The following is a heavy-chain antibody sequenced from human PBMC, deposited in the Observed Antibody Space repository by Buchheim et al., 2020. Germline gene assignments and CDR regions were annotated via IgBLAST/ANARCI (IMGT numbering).Heavy chain of an antibody. CDR2: LSGTGATT. CDR1: GFTFSTFG. Sequence: EVQLLESGGDLVQPGGSRRLSCVASGFTFSTFGMSWVRQAPGKGLEWVSALSGTGATTYYGDSVRGRFTISRDNSKNTLYLQMSSLRAEDTAMYYCARESGYSSGWIDYWGQGTL. D-gene: IGHD6-19*01. CDR3: ARESGYSSGWIDY. V-gene: IGHV3-23*01. J-gene: IGHJ4*02.